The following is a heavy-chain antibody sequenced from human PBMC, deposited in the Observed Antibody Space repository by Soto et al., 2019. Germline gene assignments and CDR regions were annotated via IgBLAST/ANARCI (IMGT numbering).Heavy chain of an antibody. CDR1: GYTFTSYA. D-gene: IGHD3-10*01. CDR2: INAGNGNT. Sequence: ASVKVSCKASGYTFTSYAMHWVRQAPGQRLEWMGWINAGNGNTKYSQRFQGRVTITRDTSASTAYMELSSLRSEDTAVYYCASSLDGYGSGYFDYWGQGTLVTVSS. V-gene: IGHV1-3*01. J-gene: IGHJ4*02. CDR3: ASSLDGYGSGYFDY.